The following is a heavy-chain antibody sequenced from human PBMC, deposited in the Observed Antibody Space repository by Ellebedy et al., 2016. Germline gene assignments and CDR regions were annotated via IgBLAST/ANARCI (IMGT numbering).Heavy chain of an antibody. CDR3: ARAVGAAAAGTNYYYYGMDV. D-gene: IGHD6-13*01. J-gene: IGHJ6*02. V-gene: IGHV1-18*01. CDR1: GYTFTSYG. Sequence: ASVKVSCXASGYTFTSYGISWVRQAPGQGLEWMGWISAYNGNTNYAQKLQGRVTMTTDTSTSTAYMELSSLRSEGTAVYYCARAVGAAAAGTNYYYYGMDVWGQGTTVTVSS. CDR2: ISAYNGNT.